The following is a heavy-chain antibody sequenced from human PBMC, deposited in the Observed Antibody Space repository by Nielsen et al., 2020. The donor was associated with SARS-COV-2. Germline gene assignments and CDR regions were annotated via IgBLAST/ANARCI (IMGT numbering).Heavy chain of an antibody. CDR1: GFTFSSYW. V-gene: IGHV3-7*01. CDR2: IKQDGSEK. D-gene: IGHD3-10*01. CDR3: VREGRLLLWFGELLAPPDY. Sequence: GGSLRLSCAASGFTFSSYWMNWVRQAPGKGLEWVANIKQDGSEKYYGDSVKGRFTISRDNAKNSLYLQMNSLRAEDTAVYYCVREGRLLLWFGELLAPPDYWGQGTLDTVSS. J-gene: IGHJ4*02.